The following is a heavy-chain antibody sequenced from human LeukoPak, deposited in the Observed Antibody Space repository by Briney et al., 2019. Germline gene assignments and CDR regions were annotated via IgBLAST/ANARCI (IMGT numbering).Heavy chain of an antibody. J-gene: IGHJ4*02. V-gene: IGHV1-69*04. Sequence: SVKVSCKASGGTFSSYAISWVRQAPGQGLEWMGRIIPILGIANYAQKFQGRVTITADKSTSTAYMELSSLRSEDTAVYYCARDAEADGGLYYFDYWGQGTLVAVSS. D-gene: IGHD4-23*01. CDR3: ARDAEADGGLYYFDY. CDR2: IIPILGIA. CDR1: GGTFSSYA.